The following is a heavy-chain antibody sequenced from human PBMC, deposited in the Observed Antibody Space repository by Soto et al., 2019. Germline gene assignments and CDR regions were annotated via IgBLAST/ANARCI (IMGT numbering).Heavy chain of an antibody. CDR1: GGSVNGYY. D-gene: IGHD3-3*01. Sequence: SETLSLTCAVYGGSVNGYYWNWIRQPPGKGLEWIGEINHTGGTHYNPSLKSRVTMSVDTSKNQFSLRLSSVTAAETAIYYCAPSIKVFGLLIPPFDTWGQGTQVTVSS. J-gene: IGHJ5*02. V-gene: IGHV4-34*01. CDR3: APSIKVFGLLIPPFDT. CDR2: INHTGGT.